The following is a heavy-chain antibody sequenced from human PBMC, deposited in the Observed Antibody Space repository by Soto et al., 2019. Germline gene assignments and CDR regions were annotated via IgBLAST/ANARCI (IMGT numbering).Heavy chain of an antibody. CDR2: ISGSGGST. V-gene: IGHV3-23*01. CDR1: GFTFSSYA. D-gene: IGHD3-22*01. Sequence: PGGSLRLSCAASGFTFSSYAMSWVRQAPGKGLEWVSAISGSGGSTYYADSVKGRFTISRDNSKNTLYLQMNSLRAEDTAVYYCAKGMGITMIVVVITSDAFDIWGQGTMVTVSS. CDR3: AKGMGITMIVVVITSDAFDI. J-gene: IGHJ3*02.